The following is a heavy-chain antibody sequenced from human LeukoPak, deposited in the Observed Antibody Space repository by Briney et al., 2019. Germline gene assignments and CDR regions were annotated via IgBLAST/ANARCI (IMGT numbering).Heavy chain of an antibody. D-gene: IGHD6-6*01. CDR3: AREGSSSSIDY. CDR2: IYHSGST. CDR1: GYSISSGYY. Sequence: SETLSLTCTVSGYSISSGYYWGWIRQPPGKGLEWIGSIYHSGSTYYNPSLKSRVTISVDTSKNQFSLKLSSVTAADTAVYYCAREGSSSSIDYWGQGTLATVSS. J-gene: IGHJ4*02. V-gene: IGHV4-38-2*02.